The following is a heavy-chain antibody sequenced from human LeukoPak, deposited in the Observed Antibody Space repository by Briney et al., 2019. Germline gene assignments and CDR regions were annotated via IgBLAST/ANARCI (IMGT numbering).Heavy chain of an antibody. CDR2: FDPEDGET. J-gene: IGHJ4*02. V-gene: IGHV1-24*01. Sequence: ASVKVSCKVSGYTLTELSMHWVRQAPGKGLEWMGGFDPEDGETIYAQKFQGRVTMTEDTSTDTAYMELSSLRSEDTAVCYCATSGYYDSSGYLDYWGQGTLVTVSS. CDR3: ATSGYYDSSGYLDY. CDR1: GYTLTELS. D-gene: IGHD3-22*01.